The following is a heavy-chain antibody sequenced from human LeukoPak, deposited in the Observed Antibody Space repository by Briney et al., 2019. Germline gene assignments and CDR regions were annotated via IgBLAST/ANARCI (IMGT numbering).Heavy chain of an antibody. J-gene: IGHJ4*02. D-gene: IGHD5-24*01. CDR1: GFTFSSYA. CDR3: ATQGDGYNAFFDY. Sequence: PGGSLRLSCAASGFTFSSYAMSWVRQAPGKGLEWVSAISGSGGSTYYADSVKGRFTISRDNAKTSLYLQMNSLRAEDTAVYYCATQGDGYNAFFDYWGQGTLVTVSS. V-gene: IGHV3-23*01. CDR2: ISGSGGST.